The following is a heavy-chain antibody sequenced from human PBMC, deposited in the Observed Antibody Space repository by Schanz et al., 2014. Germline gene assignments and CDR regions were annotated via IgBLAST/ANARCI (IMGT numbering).Heavy chain of an antibody. D-gene: IGHD2-21*01. CDR1: GFTFSSYG. J-gene: IGHJ4*02. Sequence: QVQLVESGGGVVQFGRSLRLSCVASGFTFSSYGMHWVRQAPGKGLEWVAVIWYDENNKYYADSVKGRFTMSRDNSKNTLYLQMNSLRAEDAAVYYCARVNCRRKISFDYWGRGTLVTVSS. CDR2: IWYDENNK. CDR3: ARVNCRRKISFDY. V-gene: IGHV3-33*01.